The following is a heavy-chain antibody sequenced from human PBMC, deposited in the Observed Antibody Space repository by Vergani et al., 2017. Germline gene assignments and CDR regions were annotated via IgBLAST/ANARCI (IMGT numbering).Heavy chain of an antibody. CDR2: IYPDDSDT. CDR1: GYSFTSYW. CDR3: ARLQYTSAWYYFDY. V-gene: IGHV5-51*01. Sequence: EVQLVQSGAELKKPGESLKISCKGSGYSFTSYWIGWVRQMPGKGLEWMGIIYPDDSDTRYSPSFQGQVTISADKSISTAFLQWSSLKASDSATYYCARLQYTSAWYYFDYWGQGTLVTVSS. D-gene: IGHD6-13*01. J-gene: IGHJ4*02.